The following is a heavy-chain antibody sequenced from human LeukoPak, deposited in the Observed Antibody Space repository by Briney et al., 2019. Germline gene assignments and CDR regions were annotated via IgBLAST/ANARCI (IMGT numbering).Heavy chain of an antibody. CDR1: GFTFTSYA. J-gene: IGHJ4*02. CDR2: IHGGGAT. CDR3: AKAQKYTSDLDY. V-gene: IGHV3-23*01. Sequence: GGSLRLSCAASGFTFTSYAMSWVRQAPGKGLEWLSAIHGGGATFYSHSVRGRFTISRDTSKNTLYLQKNSLRAEDTALYYCAKAQKYTSDLDYWGQGTLVTVSS. D-gene: IGHD6-19*01.